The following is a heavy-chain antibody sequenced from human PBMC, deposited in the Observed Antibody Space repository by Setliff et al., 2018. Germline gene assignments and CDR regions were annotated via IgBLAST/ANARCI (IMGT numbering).Heavy chain of an antibody. J-gene: IGHJ3*02. V-gene: IGHV3-74*01. CDR2: INADGSNT. D-gene: IGHD3-9*01. Sequence: GGSLRLSCAASGFTFNTYWMHWVRQAPGKGLVWVSRINADGSNTNYADSVKGRFTISRDNAKNTLYLHMNSLRPEDTAVYYCAIEPSIWTGAFDIRGQGTMVTVS. CDR1: GFTFNTYW. CDR3: AIEPSIWTGAFDI.